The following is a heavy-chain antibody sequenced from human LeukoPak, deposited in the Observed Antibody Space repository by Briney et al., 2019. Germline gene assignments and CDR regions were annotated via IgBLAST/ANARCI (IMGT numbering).Heavy chain of an antibody. CDR1: GFTFSSYW. D-gene: IGHD4-11*01. V-gene: IGHV3-74*01. J-gene: IGHJ4*02. Sequence: QTGGSLRLSCAASGFTFSSYWMHWVRQAPGKGLVWVSRINTDGSSTSYADSVKGRFTISRDNAKNTLYLQMNSLRAEDTAVYYCTRDRSNYVSIDYWGQGTLVTVSS. CDR3: TRDRSNYVSIDY. CDR2: INTDGSST.